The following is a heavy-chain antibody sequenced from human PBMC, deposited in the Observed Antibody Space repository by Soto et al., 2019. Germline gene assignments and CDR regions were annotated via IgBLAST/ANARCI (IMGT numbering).Heavy chain of an antibody. CDR2: IYYSGST. V-gene: IGHV4-59*08. D-gene: IGHD3-10*01. CDR3: ASRYGLGFDF. Sequence: QVQLQESGPGLVKPSETLSLTCTVSGGSINSYYWSWIRQPPGKGLEWIGYIYYSGSTNYNPSLRSVVTISXDTSKNQFSLKLSSVTAADTAVYYCASRYGLGFDFWGQGTLVTVSS. J-gene: IGHJ4*02. CDR1: GGSINSYY.